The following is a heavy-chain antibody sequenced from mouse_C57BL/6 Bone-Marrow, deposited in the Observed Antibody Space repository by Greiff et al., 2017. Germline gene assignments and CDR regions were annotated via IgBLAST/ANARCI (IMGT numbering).Heavy chain of an antibody. CDR3: ARAQYWGSSYYLDY. V-gene: IGHV1-39*01. D-gene: IGHD1-1*01. CDR2: FNPNLGTI. Sequence: VQLKESGPELVKPGASVKLSCKASGYSFTDYTMNWVKQSNGKGLEWIGLFNPNLGTISYNQKFKGKATLTADQSSSTAYMQLNSLTSEDSAVYYCARAQYWGSSYYLDYWGKGTTPQVSS. CDR1: GYSFTDYT. J-gene: IGHJ2*01.